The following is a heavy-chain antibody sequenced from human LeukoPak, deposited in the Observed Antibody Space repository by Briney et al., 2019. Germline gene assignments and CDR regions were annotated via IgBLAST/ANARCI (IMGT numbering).Heavy chain of an antibody. CDR1: AFTFRSYW. J-gene: IGHJ4*02. CDR2: IHGDGSGT. Sequence: GGSLRLSCAASAFTFRSYWMHWVRQAPGEGLVWASRIHGDGSGTTYADSVKGRFTISRDNAKNTLYLQMNSLRAEDTAVYYCARGRYYLDYWGQGTLVSVSS. V-gene: IGHV3-74*01. D-gene: IGHD3-16*01. CDR3: ARGRYYLDY.